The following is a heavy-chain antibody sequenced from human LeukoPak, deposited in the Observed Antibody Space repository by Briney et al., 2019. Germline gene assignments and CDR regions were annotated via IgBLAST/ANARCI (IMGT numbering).Heavy chain of an antibody. Sequence: ASVKVSCKASGYTFTGYYMHWVRQAPGQGFEWMGWINPNSGGTNYAQKFQGRVTMTRDTSISTAYMELSRLRSDDTAVYYCARDLSLLLWFGELLSSEGIDYWGQGTLVTVSS. V-gene: IGHV1-2*02. CDR3: ARDLSLLLWFGELLSSEGIDY. CDR1: GYTFTGYY. D-gene: IGHD3-10*01. CDR2: INPNSGGT. J-gene: IGHJ4*02.